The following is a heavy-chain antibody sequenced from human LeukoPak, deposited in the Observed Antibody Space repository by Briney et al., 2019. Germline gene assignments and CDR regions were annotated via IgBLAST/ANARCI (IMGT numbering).Heavy chain of an antibody. CDR3: ARDRRYCSGGSCYSGFGMYYYMDV. CDR1: GYTFTGYY. J-gene: IGHJ6*03. V-gene: IGHV1-2*02. CDR2: INPNSGGT. D-gene: IGHD2-15*01. Sequence: ASVKVSCKASGYTFTGYYMHWVRQAPGQGLEWMGWINPNSGGTNYAQKFQGRVTMTRDTSISTAYMELSRLRSDDTAVYYCARDRRYCSGGSCYSGFGMYYYMDVWGKGTTVTISS.